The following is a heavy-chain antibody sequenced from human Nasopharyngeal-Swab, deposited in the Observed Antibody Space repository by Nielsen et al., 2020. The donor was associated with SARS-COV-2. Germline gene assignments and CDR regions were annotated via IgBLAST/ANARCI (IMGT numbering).Heavy chain of an antibody. CDR1: GFTVSSHY. Sequence: GKSLKISCAASGFTVSSHYMSWVRQAPGKGLEWVSVIYSGGSTYYADSVKGRFTISRDNSKNTLYLQMNSLRAEDTAVYYCASKIADYGGAIDYWGQGTLVTVSS. V-gene: IGHV3-66*02. D-gene: IGHD4-23*01. J-gene: IGHJ4*02. CDR3: ASKIADYGGAIDY. CDR2: IYSGGST.